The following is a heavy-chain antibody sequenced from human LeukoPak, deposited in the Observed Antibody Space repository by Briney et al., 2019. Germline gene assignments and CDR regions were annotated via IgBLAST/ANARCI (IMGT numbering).Heavy chain of an antibody. J-gene: IGHJ4*02. CDR1: GYTFTNYG. Sequence: ASVMVSCKTSGYTFTNYGISCGRQAPGQGLEWMAWISANNGETRYAQNLQDRVTMTTDTSTSTAYMELRSLRSDDTAVYYCARVPPSAHQMLSSDYWGQGTQVTVSS. CDR3: ARVPPSAHQMLSSDY. V-gene: IGHV1-18*04. CDR2: ISANNGET. D-gene: IGHD2-2*01.